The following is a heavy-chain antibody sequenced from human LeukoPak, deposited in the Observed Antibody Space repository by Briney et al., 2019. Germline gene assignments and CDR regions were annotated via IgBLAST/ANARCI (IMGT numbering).Heavy chain of an antibody. Sequence: SETLSLTCTVSGGSIRSSSYYWGWIRQPPGKGLEWIGSIYYSGSTYYNPSLKSRVNISVDTSKDQFSLRLTSVTAADTAAYYCVSDSSGYYQYDYWGQGTLVTVSS. V-gene: IGHV4-39*01. CDR2: IYYSGST. CDR1: GGSIRSSSYY. D-gene: IGHD3-22*01. CDR3: VSDSSGYYQYDY. J-gene: IGHJ4*02.